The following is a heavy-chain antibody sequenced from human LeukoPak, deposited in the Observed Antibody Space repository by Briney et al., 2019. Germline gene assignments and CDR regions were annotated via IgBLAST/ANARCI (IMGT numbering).Heavy chain of an antibody. CDR1: GGSISSYY. CDR3: AGGGVATFDY. J-gene: IGHJ4*02. V-gene: IGHV4-59*01. D-gene: IGHD2-8*01. CDR2: IHYSGST. Sequence: SETLSLTCTVSGGSISSYYWSWIRQPPGKGLEWIGYIHYSGSTTYNPSLKSRVTISVDTSKNQFSLKLSSVTAADTAVYFCAGGGVATFDYWGQGTLVTVSS.